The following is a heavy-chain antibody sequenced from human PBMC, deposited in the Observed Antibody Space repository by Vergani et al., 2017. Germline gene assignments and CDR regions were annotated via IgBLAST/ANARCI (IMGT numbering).Heavy chain of an antibody. CDR3: ATKSCGTPGCQIGYFRE. CDR1: GFTSSYYG. CDR2: ISYDGTQK. V-gene: IGHV3-30*03. J-gene: IGHJ1*01. D-gene: IGHD2-15*01. Sequence: QVHLVESGGGVVQPGRSLRLSCVVSGFTSSYYGMHWVRQAPGKGLEWVAVISYDGTQKYYADSVKGRCTIFSDNSKSTLYLQMNSLRTEDTAVYYCATKSCGTPGCQIGYFREWGQGTLVTVSS.